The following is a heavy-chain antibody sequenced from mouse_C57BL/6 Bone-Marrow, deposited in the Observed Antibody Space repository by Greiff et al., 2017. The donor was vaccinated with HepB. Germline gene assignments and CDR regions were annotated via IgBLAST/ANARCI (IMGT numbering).Heavy chain of an antibody. CDR3: ARSTTGVPFDY. V-gene: IGHV1-69*01. CDR1: GYTFTSYW. J-gene: IGHJ2*01. D-gene: IGHD2-14*01. Sequence: QVQLQQPGAELVMPGASVKLSCKASGYTFTSYWMHWVKQRPGQGLEWIGEIDPSDSYTNYNQKFKGKSTLTVDKSSSTAYMQLSSLTSEDSAVYYCARSTTGVPFDYWGQGTTLTVSS. CDR2: IDPSDSYT.